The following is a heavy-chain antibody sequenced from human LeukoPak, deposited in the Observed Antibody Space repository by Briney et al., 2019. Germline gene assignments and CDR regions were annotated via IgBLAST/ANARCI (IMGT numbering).Heavy chain of an antibody. CDR1: GYTFTSYG. CDR2: ISAYNGNT. D-gene: IGHD3-22*01. Sequence: ASVKVSCKASGYTFTSYGISWVRQAPGQGLEWMGWISAYNGNTNHAQKLQGRVTMTTDTSTSTAYMELRSLRSDDTAVYYCARDYYDSSGYYYVFALVRIFDYWGQGTLVTVSS. CDR3: ARDYYDSSGYYYVFALVRIFDY. J-gene: IGHJ4*02. V-gene: IGHV1-18*01.